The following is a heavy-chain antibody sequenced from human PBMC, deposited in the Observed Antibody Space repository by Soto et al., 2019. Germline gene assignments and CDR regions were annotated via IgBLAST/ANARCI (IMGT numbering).Heavy chain of an antibody. CDR1: GVTFSSYW. D-gene: IGHD6-19*01. J-gene: IGHJ4*02. V-gene: IGHV3-7*01. CDR3: AKDGVEVAGD. Sequence: EVQLVESGGGLVRPGGSLRLSCAASGVTFSSYWMSWVRQAPGKGLEWVANMNQDGSVKYYVDSVKGRFTLSRDNAKHSLYLQMNNLSAEDTAVYYCAKDGVEVAGDWGQGTLVIVSS. CDR2: MNQDGSVK.